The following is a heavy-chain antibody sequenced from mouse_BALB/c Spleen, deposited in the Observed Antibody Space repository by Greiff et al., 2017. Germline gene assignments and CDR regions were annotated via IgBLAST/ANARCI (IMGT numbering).Heavy chain of an antibody. CDR1: GFTFSSYW. V-gene: IGHV6-6*02. J-gene: IGHJ3*01. D-gene: IGHD1-1*01. CDR2: IRLKSDNYAT. CDR3: TRDYYGSFSAWFAY. Sequence: EVQRVESGGGLVQPGGSMKLSCVASGFTFSSYWMSWVRQSPEKGLEWVAEIRLKSDNYATHYAESVKGKFTISRDDSKSRLYLQMNSLRAEDTGIYYCTRDYYGSFSAWFAYWGQGTLVTVSA.